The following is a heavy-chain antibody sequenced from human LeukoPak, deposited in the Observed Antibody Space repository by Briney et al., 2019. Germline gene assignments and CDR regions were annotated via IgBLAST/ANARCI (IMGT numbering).Heavy chain of an antibody. Sequence: ASVKVSCTASGYTFTSYGISWARQAPGQGLEWMGWISAYNGNTNYAQKLQGRVTMTTDTSTSTAYMELRSLRSDDTAVYYCARLSWSYDSSGYAKRPDAFDIWGQGTMVTVSS. V-gene: IGHV1-18*01. J-gene: IGHJ3*02. CDR2: ISAYNGNT. CDR1: GYTFTSYG. D-gene: IGHD3-22*01. CDR3: ARLSWSYDSSGYAKRPDAFDI.